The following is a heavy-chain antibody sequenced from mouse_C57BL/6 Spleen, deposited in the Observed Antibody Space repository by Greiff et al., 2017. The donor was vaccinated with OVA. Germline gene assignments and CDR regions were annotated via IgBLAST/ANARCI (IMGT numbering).Heavy chain of an antibody. Sequence: EVKLVESGGGLVKPGESLKLSCASSGYAFPCYAMSWVRQTPEKRLEWVAALNNGGSSTYYPDTVQGRFTISRDNTKNNLYLQMSSLKSEDTAMYYCARDRVDVDWYFDVWGTGTTVTVSS. J-gene: IGHJ1*03. CDR3: ARDRVDVDWYFDV. CDR2: LNNGGSST. V-gene: IGHV5-12-1*01. CDR1: GYAFPCYA. D-gene: IGHD1-3*01.